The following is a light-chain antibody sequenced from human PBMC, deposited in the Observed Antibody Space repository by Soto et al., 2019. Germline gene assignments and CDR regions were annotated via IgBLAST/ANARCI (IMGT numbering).Light chain of an antibody. CDR2: AAS. V-gene: IGKV1-39*01. J-gene: IGKJ4*01. Sequence: DIQMTQSPSSLSASVGDRVTITCRASQSISTYLHWYQQKPGKAPNLLIYAASTLQSGVPSRFSGSGSGTDFTLTISSLQPEDFATYFCQHGYITPLTFGGGTKVDIK. CDR1: QSISTY. CDR3: QHGYITPLT.